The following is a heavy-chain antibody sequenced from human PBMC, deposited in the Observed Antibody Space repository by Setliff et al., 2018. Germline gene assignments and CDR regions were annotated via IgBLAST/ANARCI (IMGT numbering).Heavy chain of an antibody. CDR1: GYTFAGCY. CDR3: AKGGNITRETYYYYGMDV. D-gene: IGHD1-20*01. Sequence: GASVKVSCKASGYTFAGCYMHWVRQAPGQGLEWMGWINPNSGGANYAQKFQGRVTMTRDTSISTGYMELSRLRSDDTAVYYCAKGGNITRETYYYYGMDVWGQGTTVTVSS. J-gene: IGHJ6*02. CDR2: INPNSGGA. V-gene: IGHV1-2*02.